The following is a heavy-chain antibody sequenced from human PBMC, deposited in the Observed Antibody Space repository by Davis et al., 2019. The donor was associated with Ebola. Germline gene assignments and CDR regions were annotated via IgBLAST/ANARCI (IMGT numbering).Heavy chain of an antibody. CDR3: ARVNLYGDPDY. Sequence: MPSETLSLTCAVYGGSFSGYYWSWIRQPPGKGLEWIGEINHSGSTNYNPSLKSRVTISVDTSKNQFSLKLSSVTAADTAVYYCARVNLYGDPDYWGQGTLVTVSS. D-gene: IGHD4-17*01. CDR1: GGSFSGYY. CDR2: INHSGST. J-gene: IGHJ4*02. V-gene: IGHV4-34*01.